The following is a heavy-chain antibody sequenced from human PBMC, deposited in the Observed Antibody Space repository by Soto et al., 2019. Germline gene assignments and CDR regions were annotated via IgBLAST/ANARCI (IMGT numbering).Heavy chain of an antibody. CDR3: ARSFGWYAIDY. V-gene: IGHV4-4*02. CDR1: SGSISSSHF. CDR2: ISHSGSV. J-gene: IGHJ4*02. Sequence: QVLLQESGPGLVQPSGTLSLSCAVSSGSISSSHFCGWVRQPPGKGLEWVGDISHSGSVNYNPSLKSRVTISIDKSKNQFSLKLNSVTAADTAVYYCARSFGWYAIDYWGQGTLVIVSS. D-gene: IGHD6-19*01.